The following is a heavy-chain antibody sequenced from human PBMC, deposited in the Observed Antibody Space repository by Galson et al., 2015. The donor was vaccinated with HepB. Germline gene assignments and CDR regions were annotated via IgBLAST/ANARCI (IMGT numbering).Heavy chain of an antibody. V-gene: IGHV6-1*01. CDR1: GDSVSSNSAA. J-gene: IGHJ5*02. CDR3: ARNVYYDTSGYYYKPGWIDP. D-gene: IGHD3-22*01. CDR2: TYYRFKWYY. Sequence: CAISGDSVSSNSAAWNWIRQSSSRGLEWLGRTYYRFKWYYDYAVSVKSRITINPDISKNQFSLQLNSVTPEDTAVYYCARNVYYDTSGYYYKPGWIDPWGQGTLVTVSS.